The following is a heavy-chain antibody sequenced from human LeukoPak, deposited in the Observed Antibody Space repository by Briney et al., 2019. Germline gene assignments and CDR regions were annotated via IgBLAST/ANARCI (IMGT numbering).Heavy chain of an antibody. Sequence: GGSLRLSCSASGFTFTTYAMTWVRQPPGKGLEWVSGISGTGDTTSYADSVKGRFTISRDNSKNTLYLQMNSLRAEDTAVYYCARSPYSSSWYLFDYWGQGTLVTVSS. CDR2: ISGTGDTT. D-gene: IGHD6-13*01. V-gene: IGHV3-23*01. J-gene: IGHJ4*02. CDR1: GFTFTTYA. CDR3: ARSPYSSSWYLFDY.